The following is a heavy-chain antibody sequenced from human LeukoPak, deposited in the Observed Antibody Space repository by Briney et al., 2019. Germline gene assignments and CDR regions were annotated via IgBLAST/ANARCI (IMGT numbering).Heavy chain of an antibody. CDR1: GGSISSYY. Sequence: SETLSLTCTVSGGSISSYYGSWLRQPPGKGLEWIGYIYYSGSTNYNPSLKSRVTISVDTPKNQFSLKLSSVTAADTAVYYCARVPRGYCSSTSCRSTEYYYYMDVWGKGTTVTVSS. V-gene: IGHV4-59*01. CDR3: ARVPRGYCSSTSCRSTEYYYYMDV. CDR2: IYYSGST. D-gene: IGHD2-2*01. J-gene: IGHJ6*03.